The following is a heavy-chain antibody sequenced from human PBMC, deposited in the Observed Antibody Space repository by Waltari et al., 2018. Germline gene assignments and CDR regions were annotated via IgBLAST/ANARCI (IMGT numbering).Heavy chain of an antibody. J-gene: IGHJ3*02. CDR1: GVSLSSTTYY. V-gene: IGHV4-39*01. Sequence: QLQLQESGPGLVKPSETLSPPCTVSGVSLSSTTYYWGWNRQPPGKGLEWVGTISYSGSTSYNPSLRSRVTISVDTSKNQFSLNLTSVTAADTAVYYCARAWLWPYNAFDIWGQGTMVTVSS. CDR2: ISYSGST. D-gene: IGHD5-18*01. CDR3: ARAWLWPYNAFDI.